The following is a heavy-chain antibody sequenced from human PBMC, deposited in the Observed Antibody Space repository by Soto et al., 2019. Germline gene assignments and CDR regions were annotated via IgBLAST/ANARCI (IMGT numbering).Heavy chain of an antibody. CDR3: ARGRPRNPED. CDR2: IRGYNGDT. Sequence: QVQLVQSGGEVKKPGASVRVSCKTSGYTFINFGITWVRQAPGQGLEWVGKIRGYNGDTNYAPKLQGRVTMTTDTSTTSASAELRTLRSDAAAVYYSARGRPRNPEDGGGGTVVTVS. J-gene: IGHJ4*02. D-gene: IGHD4-4*01. CDR1: GYTFINFG. V-gene: IGHV1-18*04.